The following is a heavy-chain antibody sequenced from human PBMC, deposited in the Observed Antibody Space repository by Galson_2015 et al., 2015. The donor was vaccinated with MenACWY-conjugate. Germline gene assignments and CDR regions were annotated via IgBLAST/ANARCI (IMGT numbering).Heavy chain of an antibody. J-gene: IGHJ6*02. CDR1: GITVSNNY. CDR3: AREWSSLGVRQHMDV. D-gene: IGHD3-16*02. V-gene: IGHV3-66*01. CDR2: IYADGNT. Sequence: SLRLSCAASGITVSNNYMTWVRLAPGKGLEWVSVIYADGNTYHADSVRGRFIVSRDNSRNMVSLQMNNLRAEDTAVYYCAREWSSLGVRQHMDVWGQGTTVIVSS.